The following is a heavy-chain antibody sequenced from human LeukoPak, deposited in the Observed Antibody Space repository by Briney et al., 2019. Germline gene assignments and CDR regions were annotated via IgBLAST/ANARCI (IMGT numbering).Heavy chain of an antibody. CDR2: INHSGST. Sequence: SETLSLTCAVYGGSFSGYYWSWIRQPPGKGLEWIGEINHSGSTNYNPSLKSRVTISVDTSKNQFSLKLSSVTAADTAVYYCARARTIGRKKYYYGSGSYYPLQHWGQGTLVTVSS. J-gene: IGHJ1*01. CDR1: GGSFSGYY. CDR3: ARARTIGRKKYYYGSGSYYPLQH. D-gene: IGHD3-10*01. V-gene: IGHV4-34*01.